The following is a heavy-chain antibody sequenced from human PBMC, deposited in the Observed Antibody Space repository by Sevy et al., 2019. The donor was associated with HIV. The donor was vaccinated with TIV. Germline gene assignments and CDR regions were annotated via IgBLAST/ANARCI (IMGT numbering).Heavy chain of an antibody. CDR2: LSFGCGEI. D-gene: IGHD2-8*01. CDR3: AREGCTKPHDY. Sequence: GGSLRLSCAASGFTCSKYSMSWVRQPPGKGLEWVSTLSFGCGEINYADSVKGRFTISRDNSKSSVYLQMNNLRPEDTAVYYCAREGCTKPHDYWGQRTLVTVSS. J-gene: IGHJ4*02. V-gene: IGHV3-23*01. CDR1: GFTCSKYS.